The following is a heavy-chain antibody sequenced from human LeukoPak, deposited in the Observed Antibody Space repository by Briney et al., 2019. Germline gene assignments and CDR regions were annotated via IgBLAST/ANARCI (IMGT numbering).Heavy chain of an antibody. CDR3: AKCSGGNCYHSDDH. Sequence: GGSLRLSCAASGFTFSAHSTNWVRQAPGKGLEWVSSISSGSRYIYYADSVKGRFTISRDNAKDSLYLQMNSLRAEDTAVYYCAKCSGGNCYHSDDHWGQGTLVTVSP. D-gene: IGHD2-15*01. J-gene: IGHJ5*02. CDR1: GFTFSAHS. V-gene: IGHV3-21*01. CDR2: ISSGSRYI.